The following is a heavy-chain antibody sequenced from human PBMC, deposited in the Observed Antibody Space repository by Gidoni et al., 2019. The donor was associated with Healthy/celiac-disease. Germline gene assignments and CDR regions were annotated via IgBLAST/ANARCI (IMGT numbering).Heavy chain of an antibody. D-gene: IGHD3-16*01. Sequence: QLQLQESGPGLVKPSETLSLTCTVSGGSISSSSYYWGWIRQPPGKGLEWIGSIYYSGSTYYNPSLKSRVTISVDTSKNQFSLKLSSVTAADTAVYYCARRRLLGYYFDYWGQGTLVTVSS. J-gene: IGHJ4*02. CDR1: GGSISSSSYY. V-gene: IGHV4-39*01. CDR3: ARRRLLGYYFDY. CDR2: IYYSGST.